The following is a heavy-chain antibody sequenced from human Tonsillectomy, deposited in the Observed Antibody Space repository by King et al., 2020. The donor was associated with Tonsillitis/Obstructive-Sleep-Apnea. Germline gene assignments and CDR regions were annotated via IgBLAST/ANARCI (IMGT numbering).Heavy chain of an antibody. Sequence: VQLVESGGGLVQPGGSLRLSCAASGFTFSSYSMNWVRQAPGKGLEWVSYITAGSSITRYYADSVKGRFTISKDNAKNSLYLQMNSLRYEDTAVYYCVRDTIFAFDVWGQGPMVTVSS. CDR1: GFTFSSYS. CDR2: ITAGSSITR. J-gene: IGHJ3*01. CDR3: VRDTIFAFDV. V-gene: IGHV3-48*02. D-gene: IGHD3-9*01.